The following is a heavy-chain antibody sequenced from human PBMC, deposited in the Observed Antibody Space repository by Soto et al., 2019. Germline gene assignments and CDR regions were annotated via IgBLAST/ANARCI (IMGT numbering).Heavy chain of an antibody. CDR3: ARVGAAAGTGGPFDY. V-gene: IGHV1-18*01. CDR2: ISAYNGNT. Sequence: QVQLVQSGAEVKKPGASVKVSCKASGYTFTSYGISWVRQAPGQGLEWMGWISAYNGNTNYVQKLQGRVTMTTDTSTSKAYMELRSLRSDDTAVYYCARVGAAAGTGGPFDYWGQGTLVTVSS. D-gene: IGHD6-13*01. CDR1: GYTFTSYG. J-gene: IGHJ4*02.